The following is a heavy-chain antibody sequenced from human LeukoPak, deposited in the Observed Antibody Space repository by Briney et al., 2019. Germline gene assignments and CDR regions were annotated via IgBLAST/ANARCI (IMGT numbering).Heavy chain of an antibody. V-gene: IGHV4-34*01. J-gene: IGHJ1*01. Sequence: PSETLSLTCAVYGGSFSGYYWSWIRQPPGKGLEWIGEINHSGSTNYNPSLKSRVTISVDTSKNQFSLKLNFVTAADTAVDYCARDAELVGATPAEYFQYWGQGTLVTVSS. CDR3: ARDAELVGATPAEYFQY. CDR2: INHSGST. D-gene: IGHD1-26*01. CDR1: GGSFSGYY.